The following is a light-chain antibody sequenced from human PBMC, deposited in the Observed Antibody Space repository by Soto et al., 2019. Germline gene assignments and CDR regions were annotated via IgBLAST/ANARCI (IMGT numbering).Light chain of an antibody. V-gene: IGKV3-15*01. CDR2: GAS. J-gene: IGKJ1*01. CDR3: QQYDKWPRT. Sequence: EVVIKQSPATLSVSHGERATLSCRASQSVSGNLAWYQHKPGQAPRLLIYGASTRAAGIPARFSGSGSGTEFSLTISSLQSEDFAVYHCQQYDKWPRTFGQGTKVDIK. CDR1: QSVSGN.